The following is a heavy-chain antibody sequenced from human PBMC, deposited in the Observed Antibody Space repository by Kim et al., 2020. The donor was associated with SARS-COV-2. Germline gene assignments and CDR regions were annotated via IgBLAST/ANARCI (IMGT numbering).Heavy chain of an antibody. CDR3: ARDGDEHLNYSFDF. D-gene: IGHD3-3*01. J-gene: IGHJ4*02. V-gene: IGHV7-4-1*02. CDR2: INTNTGIP. Sequence: ASVKVSCKASGYTFTRVAINWVRQAPGQGLEWMGWINTNTGIPTYALGFSGRFVFSLDTSVSTAYLQINNLETEDTAVYYCARDGDEHLNYSFDFWGQGT. CDR1: GYTFTRVA.